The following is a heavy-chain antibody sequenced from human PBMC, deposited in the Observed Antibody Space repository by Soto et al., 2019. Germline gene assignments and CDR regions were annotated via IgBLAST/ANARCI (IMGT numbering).Heavy chain of an antibody. CDR1: GGSISSSSYY. Sequence: PSETLSLTCTVSGGSISSSSYYWGWIRQPPGKGLEWIGSIYYSGSTYYNPSLKSRVTISVDTSKNQFSLKLSSVTAADTAVYYCARPGVPQKWCFDPGGRGPLVTVSS. J-gene: IGHJ5*02. CDR2: IYYSGST. CDR3: ARPGVPQKWCFDP. V-gene: IGHV4-39*01. D-gene: IGHD2-8*01.